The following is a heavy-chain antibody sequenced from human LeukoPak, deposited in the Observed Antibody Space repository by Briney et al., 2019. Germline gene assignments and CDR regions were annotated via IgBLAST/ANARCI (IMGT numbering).Heavy chain of an antibody. V-gene: IGHV3-20*04. CDR2: IHWNGGKT. D-gene: IGHD1-26*01. CDR1: GSTFDNYG. CDR3: ARRTVGGAFDI. J-gene: IGHJ3*02. Sequence: PGGSLRLSCAASGSTFDNYGINWVRQAPGKGLEWVSRIHWNGGKTGYADSVKGRFTISRDNAKNSLYLQMNSLRAEDTAVYYCARRTVGGAFDIWGQGTMVTVSS.